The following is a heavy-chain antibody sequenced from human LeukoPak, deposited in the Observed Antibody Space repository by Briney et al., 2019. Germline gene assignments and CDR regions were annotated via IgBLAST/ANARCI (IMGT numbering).Heavy chain of an antibody. Sequence: GGSLRLSCAASAFTFRPYAMIWVRQAPGKGLEWVSTVSGSGGSTYYADSVKGRFTISRDNSNNTLYLEMNSLRAEDTVVYYCAKGAASRGYTYVANWGQGTLVTVSS. CDR1: AFTFRPYA. J-gene: IGHJ4*02. CDR2: VSGSGGST. CDR3: AKGAASRGYTYVAN. V-gene: IGHV3-23*01. D-gene: IGHD5-18*01.